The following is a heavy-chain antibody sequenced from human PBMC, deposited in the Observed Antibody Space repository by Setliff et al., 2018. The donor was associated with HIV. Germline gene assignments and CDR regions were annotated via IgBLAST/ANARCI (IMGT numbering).Heavy chain of an antibody. CDR1: GDSISSGSYY. Sequence: SETLSLTCTVPGDSISSGSYYWSWIRQPAGKGLEWIGRVYSSGSTNYNPPLKSRLTISVDTSKRQFSLNLSSVTAAGTAVYFCARGIGLRPFDAWGQGTLVTVSS. V-gene: IGHV4-61*02. CDR2: VYSSGST. D-gene: IGHD4-17*01. J-gene: IGHJ4*02. CDR3: ARGIGLRPFDA.